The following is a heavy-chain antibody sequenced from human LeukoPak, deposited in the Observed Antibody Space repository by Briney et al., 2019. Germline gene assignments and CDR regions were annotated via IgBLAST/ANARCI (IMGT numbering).Heavy chain of an antibody. J-gene: IGHJ6*03. V-gene: IGHV3-48*04. Sequence: PGGSLRLSCAASEFTFVRYAMNGVRQAPGRGLEWVSYISSSSAKIDYAESVKGRFTISRDNSKNSLYLQMDSLRAEDTAVYYCARDPSYASSWYHYMDVWGKGTTVTVSS. CDR1: EFTFVRYA. CDR3: ARDPSYASSWYHYMDV. D-gene: IGHD6-13*01. CDR2: ISSSSAKI.